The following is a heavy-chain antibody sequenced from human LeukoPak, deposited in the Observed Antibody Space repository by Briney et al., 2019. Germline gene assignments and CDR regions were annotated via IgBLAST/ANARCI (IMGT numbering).Heavy chain of an antibody. CDR3: ARVCSSTSCYGAFDI. CDR1: GGTFSSYA. V-gene: IGHV1-69*01. J-gene: IGHJ3*02. D-gene: IGHD2-2*01. CDR2: IIPIFGTA. Sequence: SVKVSCKASGGTFSSYAISWVRQAPGQGLEWMGGIIPIFGTANYAQKFQGRVTITADESTSTAYKELSSLRSEDTAVYYCARVCSSTSCYGAFDIWGQGTMVTVSS.